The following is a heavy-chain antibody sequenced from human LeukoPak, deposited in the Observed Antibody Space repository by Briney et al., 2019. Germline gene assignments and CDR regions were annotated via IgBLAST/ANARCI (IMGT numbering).Heavy chain of an antibody. V-gene: IGHV4-4*07. CDR3: ARDPLLFYDSVGSSFDF. CDR1: GDSINSYY. D-gene: IGHD3-22*01. J-gene: IGHJ4*02. Sequence: SETLSLTCTVSGDSINSYYWSWIRQPAGRGLEWIGRIYTTGSTNYNPSLKSRVTMSVDTSKNQFSLKLSSVTAADTAVYYCARDPLLFYDSVGSSFDFWGQGTLVTVSS. CDR2: IYTTGST.